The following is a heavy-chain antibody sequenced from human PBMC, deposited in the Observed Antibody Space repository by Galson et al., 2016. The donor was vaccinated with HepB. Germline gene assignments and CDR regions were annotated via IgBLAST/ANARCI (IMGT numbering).Heavy chain of an antibody. J-gene: IGHJ2*01. CDR1: GFTFSSYA. Sequence: SLRLSCAASGFTFSSYAMIWVRQAPGKGLEWVSIISGIGGYTYDADSVKGRFTISRDNSRNTLCLQMNNLRAQDTAVYYCAKAGAYSGGYFSHWYFDLWGRGTVVTVAS. V-gene: IGHV3-23*01. D-gene: IGHD1-26*01. CDR2: ISGIGGYT. CDR3: AKAGAYSGGYFSHWYFDL.